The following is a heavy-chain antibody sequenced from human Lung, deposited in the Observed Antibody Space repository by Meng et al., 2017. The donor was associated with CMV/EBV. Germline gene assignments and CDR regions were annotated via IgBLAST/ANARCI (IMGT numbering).Heavy chain of an antibody. CDR2: ISTSSNYI. CDR3: AREKSNYGDQYFDF. Sequence: LSLTCAGSVFTFSSHSMNWVRQAPGKGLEWVSSISTSSNYIYYADPVKGRFTVSRDNARKSLYLEMNSLRAEDTAVYDCAREKSNYGDQYFDFWGQGALVTVSS. J-gene: IGHJ4*02. V-gene: IGHV3-21*01. CDR1: VFTFSSHS. D-gene: IGHD4-11*01.